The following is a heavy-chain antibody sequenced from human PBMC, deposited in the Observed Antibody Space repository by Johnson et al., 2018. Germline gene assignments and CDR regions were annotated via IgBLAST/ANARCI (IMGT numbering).Heavy chain of an antibody. Sequence: VQLVESGGGLVKPGGSLRLSCAASGFTFSNAWMSWVRQAPGKGLEWVGRIKSKTDGGTTDYAAPVKGRFNISRDDSKNTLYLQMNSLKTEDTAVYYCTTDPVTIVYYYGMDVWGQGTTVTVSS. CDR3: TTDPVTIVYYYGMDV. D-gene: IGHD4-17*01. CDR2: IKSKTDGGTT. V-gene: IGHV3-15*01. J-gene: IGHJ6*02. CDR1: GFTFSNAW.